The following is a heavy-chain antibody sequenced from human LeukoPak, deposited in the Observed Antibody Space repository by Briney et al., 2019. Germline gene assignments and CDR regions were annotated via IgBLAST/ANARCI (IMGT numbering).Heavy chain of an antibody. CDR3: SRESGAFCPFGY. J-gene: IGHJ4*02. D-gene: IGHD1-26*01. V-gene: IGHV4-4*07. Sequence: SETLSLTCTVSGGSISGYYWSWIRQPAGKGLEWIGEISLTGETNYNPSLNGRVTMSLDKSRNQLSLSLTSVTAADTAIYYWSRESGAFCPFGYWGQGTLVIVPP. CDR2: ISLTGET. CDR1: GGSISGYY.